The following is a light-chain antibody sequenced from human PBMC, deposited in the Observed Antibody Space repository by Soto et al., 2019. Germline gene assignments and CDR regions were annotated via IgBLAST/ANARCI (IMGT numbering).Light chain of an antibody. CDR3: QLYNNYLLT. V-gene: IGKV1-5*03. Sequence: IQLTQSPSTLSGSVGDRVIITCRASQTISSWLAWYQQKPGKAPKLLIYKASSLESGVPSRFSGSGSGTEFTLTISSLQPDDFATYYCQLYNNYLLTFGGGTKVDIK. J-gene: IGKJ4*01. CDR1: QTISSW. CDR2: KAS.